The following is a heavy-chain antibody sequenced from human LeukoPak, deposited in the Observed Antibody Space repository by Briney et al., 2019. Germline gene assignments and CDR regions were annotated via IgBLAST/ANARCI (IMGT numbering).Heavy chain of an antibody. Sequence: SGGSLRLSCAASGFTFSSYSMNWVRQAPGKGREWVSYISSSSSTIYYADSVKGRFTISRDNAKNSLYLQMNSLRDEDTAVYYCARVRGRVLRFLEWPSGAFDIWGQGTMVTVSS. J-gene: IGHJ3*02. CDR1: GFTFSSYS. CDR3: ARVRGRVLRFLEWPSGAFDI. V-gene: IGHV3-48*02. CDR2: ISSSSSTI. D-gene: IGHD3-3*01.